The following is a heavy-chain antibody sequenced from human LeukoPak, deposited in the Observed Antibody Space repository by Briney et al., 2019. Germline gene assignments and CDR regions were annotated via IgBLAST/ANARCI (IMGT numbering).Heavy chain of an antibody. Sequence: GGSLRLSCAASGFTVSSSYMSWVRQAPGKGLEWVSVVYRGGSTYYADSVKGRFTISRDNSKNTLFPQMNSLRAEDTAVYYCARDLIGGGNHDAFDLWGQGTMVIVSS. CDR1: GFTVSSSY. V-gene: IGHV3-53*01. J-gene: IGHJ3*01. D-gene: IGHD1-26*01. CDR3: ARDLIGGGNHDAFDL. CDR2: VYRGGST.